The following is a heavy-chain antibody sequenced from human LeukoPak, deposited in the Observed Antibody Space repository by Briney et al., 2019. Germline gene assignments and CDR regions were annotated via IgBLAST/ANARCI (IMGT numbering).Heavy chain of an antibody. CDR2: MNPNSGNT. Sequence: ASVTVSCKASGYTFTSYDINWVRQAPGQGLEWMGWMNPNSGNTGYAQKFQGRVTITRNTSISTAYMELSSLRSEDTAVYYCASSQNESSSWYGIEDEYFQHWGQGTLVTVSS. D-gene: IGHD6-13*01. J-gene: IGHJ1*01. V-gene: IGHV1-8*03. CDR1: GYTFTSYD. CDR3: ASSQNESSSWYGIEDEYFQH.